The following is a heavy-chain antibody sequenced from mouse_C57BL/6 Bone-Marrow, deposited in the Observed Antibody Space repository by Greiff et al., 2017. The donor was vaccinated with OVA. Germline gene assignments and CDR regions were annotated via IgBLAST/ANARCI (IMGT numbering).Heavy chain of an antibody. CDR2: ISDGGSYT. Sequence: DVMLVESGGGLVKPGGSLKLSCAASGFTFSSYAMSWVRQTPEKRLGWVATISDGGSYTYYPDNVKGRFTISRDNAKNNLYLQMSHLKSEDTAMYYCARVGVTRNYYAMDYWGQGTSVTVSS. D-gene: IGHD2-5*01. V-gene: IGHV5-4*03. J-gene: IGHJ4*01. CDR1: GFTFSSYA. CDR3: ARVGVTRNYYAMDY.